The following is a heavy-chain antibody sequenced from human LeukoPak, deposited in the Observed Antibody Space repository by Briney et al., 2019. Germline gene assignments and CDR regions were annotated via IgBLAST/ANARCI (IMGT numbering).Heavy chain of an antibody. CDR2: ISSSSSYI. V-gene: IGHV3-21*01. D-gene: IGHD4-11*01. Sequence: KTGGSLRLSCAASGFTFSSDSMNWVRQAPGKGLEWVSSISSSSSYIYYAASLQGRFTISRHNAKNSLYLQMNSLRAEDTAVYYCAREPAYSKVYWGQGTLVTVPS. CDR3: AREPAYSKVY. CDR1: GFTFSSDS. J-gene: IGHJ4*02.